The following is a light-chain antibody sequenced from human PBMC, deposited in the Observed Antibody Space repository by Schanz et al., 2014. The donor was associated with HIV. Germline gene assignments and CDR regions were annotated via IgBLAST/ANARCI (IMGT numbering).Light chain of an antibody. J-gene: IGKJ5*01. CDR2: GAS. Sequence: EIVLTQSPATLSLSPGERATLSCRASQTVNTNYLAWYQQKPGQAPRLLIYGASSRATGIPDRFSGSGSETEFTLTISSLQPDDFATYYCQQYSSFITFGQGTRLEIK. V-gene: IGKV3-20*01. CDR1: QTVNTNY. CDR3: QQYSSFIT.